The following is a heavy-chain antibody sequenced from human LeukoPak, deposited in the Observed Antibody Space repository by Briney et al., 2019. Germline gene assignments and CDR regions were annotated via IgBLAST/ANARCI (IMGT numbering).Heavy chain of an antibody. CDR1: GFTFSSYG. CDR2: IRYDGSNK. V-gene: IGHV3-30*02. J-gene: IGHJ6*03. D-gene: IGHD3-10*01. CDR3: AKDGEGRGLTAGPDYYYYMDV. Sequence: PGGSLRLSCAASGFTFSSYGMHWVRQAPGKGLEWVAFIRYDGSNKYYADSVKGRFTISRDNSKNTLYLQMNSLRAEDTAVYYCAKDGEGRGLTAGPDYYYYMDVWGKGTTVTVSS.